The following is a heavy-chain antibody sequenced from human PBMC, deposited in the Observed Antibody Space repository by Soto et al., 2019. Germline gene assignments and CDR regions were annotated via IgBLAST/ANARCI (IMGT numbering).Heavy chain of an antibody. D-gene: IGHD2-8*02. CDR2: IYDTGST. CDR1: GGSINTYP. V-gene: IGHV4-59*08. J-gene: IGHJ4*02. Sequence: PAEPLALTCTVSGGSINTYPWSWIRRPPGKGLEWIGHIYDTGSTDYNPSLKSRGTTSVDTTTNQLSLNLTSATDANTAPFYTGGLRKLLNKNFDSWRQGTLVTVSS. CDR3: GGLRKLLNKNFDS.